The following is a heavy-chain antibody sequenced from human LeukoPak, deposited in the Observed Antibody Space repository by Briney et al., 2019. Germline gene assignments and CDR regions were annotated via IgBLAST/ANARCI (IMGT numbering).Heavy chain of an antibody. CDR1: GFTFSPYA. CDR2: ISSDGSSK. V-gene: IGHV3-30-3*01. Sequence: PGRSLRLSCAASGFTFSPYAMHWVRQAPGKGLEWVAVISSDGSSKYYADSVKGRFTISRDNAKNSLYLQMNSLRAEDTALYYCAKDRYYYDSSGYRDPLYYFDYWGQGTLVTVSS. J-gene: IGHJ4*02. CDR3: AKDRYYYDSSGYRDPLYYFDY. D-gene: IGHD3-22*01.